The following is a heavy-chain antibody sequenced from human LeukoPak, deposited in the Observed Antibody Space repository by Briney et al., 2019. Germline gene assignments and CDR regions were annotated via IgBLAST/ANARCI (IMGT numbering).Heavy chain of an antibody. CDR2: ISSGSEK. CDR1: GFTFSIFP. J-gene: IGHJ4*02. D-gene: IGHD3-3*01. V-gene: IGHV3-30*04. Sequence: GGSLRLSCEASGFTFSIFPMHWVRQAPGKGLEWVALISSGSEKYYADSVKSRFTISRGNSKNMLYLQMNSLRADDTAVYYCARDLELSAVYYFDSWGQGTLVTVSS. CDR3: ARDLELSAVYYFDS.